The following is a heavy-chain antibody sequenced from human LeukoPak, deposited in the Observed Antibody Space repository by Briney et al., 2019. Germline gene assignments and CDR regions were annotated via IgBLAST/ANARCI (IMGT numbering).Heavy chain of an antibody. CDR1: GGSISSYY. D-gene: IGHD3-3*01. Sequence: SETLSLTCTVSGGSISSYYWSWIRQPPGKGLEWIGYIYYSGSTYYNPSLKSRVTISVDTSKNQFSLKLSSVTAADTAVYYCARSRITIFGVVTPWGQGTLVTVSS. CDR2: IYYSGST. V-gene: IGHV4-59*04. J-gene: IGHJ5*02. CDR3: ARSRITIFGVVTP.